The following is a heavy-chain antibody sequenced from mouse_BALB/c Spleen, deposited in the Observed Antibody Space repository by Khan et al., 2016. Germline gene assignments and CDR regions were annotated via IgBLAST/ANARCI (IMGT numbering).Heavy chain of an antibody. CDR2: ILPGSDRT. V-gene: IGHV1-9*01. CDR3: ARAWYAMDY. J-gene: IGHJ4*01. CDR1: GYTFSNYC. Sequence: QVQLKQSGAELMKPGASVKISCKATGYTFSNYCIEWVKQRPGHGLEWIGEILPGSDRTNYNEKFKGKATFTADTSSNPAYMQLNSLTSEDTAVYYRARAWYAMDYWGQGTSVTVSS.